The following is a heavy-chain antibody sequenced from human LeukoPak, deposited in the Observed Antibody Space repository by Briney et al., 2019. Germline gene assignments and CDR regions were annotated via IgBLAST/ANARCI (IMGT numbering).Heavy chain of an antibody. J-gene: IGHJ4*02. CDR2: ISSSGIYT. CDR1: GFTFSDYY. D-gene: IGHD2-2*01. Sequence: GGSLRLSCAASGFTFSDYYMSWIRQAPGKGLEWVTYISSSGIYTNYADSVKGRFTISRDNAKNSLYLQMNSLRAEDTAVYYCARASSPSLAIPGYWGQGTLVTVSS. V-gene: IGHV3-11*05. CDR3: ARASSPSLAIPGY.